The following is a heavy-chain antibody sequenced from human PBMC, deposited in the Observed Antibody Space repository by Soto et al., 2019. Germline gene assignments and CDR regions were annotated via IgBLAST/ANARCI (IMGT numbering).Heavy chain of an antibody. J-gene: IGHJ6*02. CDR1: GYTFTSFA. Sequence: ASVKVSFKASGYTFTSFAIIWVRQAPGQGLEWMGWISGYNGNTNYAPKLHGRVTMTTDTSTSIAYMELRYVTAADTARYYCAREFSGNYYYKYDMDVWGQGTAVTVSS. V-gene: IGHV1-18*04. CDR3: AREFSGNYYYKYDMDV. CDR2: ISGYNGNT.